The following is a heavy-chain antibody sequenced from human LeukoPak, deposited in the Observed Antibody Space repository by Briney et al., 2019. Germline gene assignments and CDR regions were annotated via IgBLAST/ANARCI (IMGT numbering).Heavy chain of an antibody. Sequence: PGGSLRLSCAASGFTFSTKGMQWVRQAPGKGLEWVAVIWYDGSKQYYADSVKGRFTISRDNSKNTLDLEMNSLRAEDTAVYYCARVRYDSGSYYIDYWGQGTLVTVSS. CDR3: ARVRYDSGSYYIDY. D-gene: IGHD3-10*01. CDR1: GFTFSTKG. V-gene: IGHV3-33*01. J-gene: IGHJ4*02. CDR2: IWYDGSKQ.